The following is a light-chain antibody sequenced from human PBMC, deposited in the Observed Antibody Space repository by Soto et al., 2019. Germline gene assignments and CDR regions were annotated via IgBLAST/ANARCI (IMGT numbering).Light chain of an antibody. J-gene: IGKJ4*02. CDR1: QSVSSY. V-gene: IGKV3-11*01. CDR3: QQYDNVPRT. Sequence: EIVLTQPPATLSLSPGERATLSCRASQSVSSYLAWYQQKPGQAPRLLIYDASNRATGIPARFSGSGSGTDFTLTISSLEPEDFAVYYCQQYDNVPRTFGGGTKVDIK. CDR2: DAS.